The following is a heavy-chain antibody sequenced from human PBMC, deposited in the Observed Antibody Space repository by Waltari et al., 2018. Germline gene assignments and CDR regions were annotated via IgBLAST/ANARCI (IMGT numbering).Heavy chain of an antibody. D-gene: IGHD3-22*01. J-gene: IGHJ4*02. CDR1: GYTLTELS. V-gene: IGHV1-24*01. CDR3: ATGAYYYDSSGYYQAGGFDY. CDR2: FDPEDGET. Sequence: QVQLVQSGAEVKKPGASVKVSCKVSGYTLTELSMHWVRQAPGKGLEWMGGFDPEDGETIYAQKFQGRVTMTEDTSTDTAYMELSSLRSEDTAVYYCATGAYYYDSSGYYQAGGFDYWGQGTLVTVSS.